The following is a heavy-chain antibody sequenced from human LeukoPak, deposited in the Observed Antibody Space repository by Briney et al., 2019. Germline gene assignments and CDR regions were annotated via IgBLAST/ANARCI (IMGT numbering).Heavy chain of an antibody. J-gene: IGHJ4*02. CDR3: ARVVRGVITPLFDY. V-gene: IGHV3-48*03. D-gene: IGHD3-10*01. Sequence: GGSLRLACAAWRFIFSSDEMNWVRHPPGEGPERVSYISDSGVTIYYTDSVKSRFTISRDNAKTSLYLQMNSLRAEDTAVYYCARVVRGVITPLFDYWGQGTLVTVSS. CDR1: RFIFSSDE. CDR2: ISDSGVTI.